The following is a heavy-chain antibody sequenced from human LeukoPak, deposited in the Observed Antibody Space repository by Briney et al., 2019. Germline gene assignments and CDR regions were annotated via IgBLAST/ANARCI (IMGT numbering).Heavy chain of an antibody. D-gene: IGHD6-25*01. V-gene: IGHV3-30*03. CDR1: EFTFSSYA. J-gene: IGHJ4*02. CDR2: ILYDGSNK. Sequence: GGSLRLSCAASEFTFSSYAMHWVRQAPGKGLEWVAVILYDGSNKKYADSVKGRFTISRDNSENTLYLQMNSLRAEDTAVYYCARKRPRPTAEGVFDYWGQGTLVTVSS. CDR3: ARKRPRPTAEGVFDY.